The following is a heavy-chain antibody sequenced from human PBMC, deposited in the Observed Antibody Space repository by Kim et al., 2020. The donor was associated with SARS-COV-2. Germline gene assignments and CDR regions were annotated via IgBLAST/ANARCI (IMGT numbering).Heavy chain of an antibody. J-gene: IGHJ4*02. CDR3: ARGACGRPTCNTGRLFDY. CDR2: ISPSGDNT. V-gene: IGHV1-46*01. CDR1: GYTFTNYY. D-gene: IGHD2-21*01. Sequence: ASVKVSCKASGYTFTNYYMHWVRQAPGQGLEWMGIISPSGDNTSYAQKFKGRVTVTRDGSTSTTYMELNSLRSEDTAVYYCARGACGRPTCNTGRLFDYWGQGTLVSVSS.